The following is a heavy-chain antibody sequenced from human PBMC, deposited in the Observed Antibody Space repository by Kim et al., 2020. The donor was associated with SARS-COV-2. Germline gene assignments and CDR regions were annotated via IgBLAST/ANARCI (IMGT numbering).Heavy chain of an antibody. Sequence: SETLSHTCTVSGGSISSGGYYWSWIRQHPGKGLEWIGYIYYSGSTYYNPSLKSRVTISVDTSKNQFSLKLSSVTAADTAVYYCAQSGGLDYYGMDVWGQGTTVTVSS. D-gene: IGHD6-19*01. J-gene: IGHJ6*02. CDR2: IYYSGST. V-gene: IGHV4-31*03. CDR1: GGSISSGGYY. CDR3: AQSGGLDYYGMDV.